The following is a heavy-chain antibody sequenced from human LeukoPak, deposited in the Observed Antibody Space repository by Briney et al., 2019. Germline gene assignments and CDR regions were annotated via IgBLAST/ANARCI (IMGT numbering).Heavy chain of an antibody. CDR3: AKEGSSSWYGVHY. CDR2: ISGSGGST. Sequence: GGSLRLSCAASGFTFCSYAISWVRQAPGKGLEWVSAISGSGGSTYYADSVKGRFTISRDNSKNTLYLQMNSLRAEDTAAYYCAKEGSSSWYGVHYWGQGTLVTVSS. CDR1: GFTFCSYA. J-gene: IGHJ4*02. D-gene: IGHD6-13*01. V-gene: IGHV3-23*01.